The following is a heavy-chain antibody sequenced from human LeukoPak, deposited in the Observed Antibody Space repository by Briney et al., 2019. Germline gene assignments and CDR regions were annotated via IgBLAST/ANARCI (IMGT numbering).Heavy chain of an antibody. D-gene: IGHD6-19*01. V-gene: IGHV6-1*01. Sequence: SQTLSLTCAISGDSVSSNSAAWNWIRLSPSRGLEWLGRTYYRSKWYNDYALSVKSQITINPDTSKNQFSLQLNSVTPEDTAVYYCARDIGGQWLDDGFDYWGQGTLVTVSS. CDR1: GDSVSSNSAA. CDR2: TYYRSKWYN. J-gene: IGHJ4*02. CDR3: ARDIGGQWLDDGFDY.